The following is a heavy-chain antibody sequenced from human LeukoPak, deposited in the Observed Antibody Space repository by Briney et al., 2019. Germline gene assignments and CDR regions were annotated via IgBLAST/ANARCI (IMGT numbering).Heavy chain of an antibody. V-gene: IGHV3-23*01. CDR3: AKTSGSYFAGFDC. Sequence: PGGSLRLSCTASGLTFSNYAMTWVRQAPGKGLEWVSGISGNGGSTYYADSVKGRFTISRDYSKNSLHLQMNSLRAEDTAVYYCAKTSGSYFAGFDCWGQGTLVTVSS. J-gene: IGHJ4*02. CDR2: ISGNGGST. CDR1: GLTFSNYA. D-gene: IGHD3-22*01.